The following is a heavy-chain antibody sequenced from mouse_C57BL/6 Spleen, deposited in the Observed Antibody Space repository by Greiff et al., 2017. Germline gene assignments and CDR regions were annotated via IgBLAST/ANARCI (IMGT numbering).Heavy chain of an antibody. V-gene: IGHV5-17*01. Sequence: EVKLEESGGGLVKPGGSLKLSCAASGFTFSDYGMHWVRQAPEKGLEWVAYISSGSSTIYYADTVKGRFTISRDNAKNTLFLQMTSLRSEDTAMYYCARRDSNYDFYYAMDYWGQGTSVTVSS. CDR3: ARRDSNYDFYYAMDY. J-gene: IGHJ4*01. CDR1: GFTFSDYG. D-gene: IGHD2-5*01. CDR2: ISSGSSTI.